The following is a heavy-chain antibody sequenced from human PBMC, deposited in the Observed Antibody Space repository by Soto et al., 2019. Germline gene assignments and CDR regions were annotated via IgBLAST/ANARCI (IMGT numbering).Heavy chain of an antibody. D-gene: IGHD3-22*01. CDR1: GGTFSSYA. Sequence: AASVKVSCKASGGTFSSYAISWVRQAPGQGLEWMGGIIPIFGTANYAQKFQGRVTITADESTSTAYMELSSLRSEDTAVYYCARVLYYYDSSSRAFDTWGQGTMVTVSS. CDR2: IIPIFGTA. J-gene: IGHJ3*02. CDR3: ARVLYYYDSSSRAFDT. V-gene: IGHV1-69*13.